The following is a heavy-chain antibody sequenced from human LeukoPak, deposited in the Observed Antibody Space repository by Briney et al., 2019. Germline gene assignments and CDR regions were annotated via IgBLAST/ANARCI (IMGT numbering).Heavy chain of an antibody. Sequence: SETLSLTCTVSGGSVSSYYWSWIRQPPGKGLEWIGYIYHSGSTNHSPSLKSRDTISVDTSKNQFSLELSSVTAADTAVYFCASLGGYYDFWSGYRDYWGQGILVTVSS. D-gene: IGHD3-3*01. CDR3: ASLGGYYDFWSGYRDY. CDR1: GGSVSSYY. CDR2: IYHSGST. V-gene: IGHV4-59*02. J-gene: IGHJ4*02.